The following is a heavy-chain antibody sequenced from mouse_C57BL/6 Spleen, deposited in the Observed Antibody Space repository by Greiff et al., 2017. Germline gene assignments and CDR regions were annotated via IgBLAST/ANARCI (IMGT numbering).Heavy chain of an antibody. V-gene: IGHV3-6*01. CDR1: GYSITSGYY. Sequence: VQLKQSGPGLVKPSQSLSLTCSVTGYSITSGYYWNWIRQFPGNKLEWMGYISYDGSNNYNPSLKNRISITRDTSKNQFFLKLNSVTTEDTATYYCARGYDYYAMDYWGQGTSVTVSS. J-gene: IGHJ4*01. CDR3: ARGYDYYAMDY. CDR2: ISYDGSN.